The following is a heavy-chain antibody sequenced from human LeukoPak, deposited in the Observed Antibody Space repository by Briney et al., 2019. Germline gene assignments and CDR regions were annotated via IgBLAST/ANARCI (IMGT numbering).Heavy chain of an antibody. CDR1: GFILSTSE. CDR2: IATDGTI. D-gene: IGHD4-17*01. V-gene: IGHV3-48*03. Sequence: GGSLRLSCVASGFILSTSEMNWVRQGPGKGLEWVSFIATDGTIYYADSVKGRFTLSRDNAKNSLYLQMNSVRTEDTAVYYCARKPSAYGDYIKDYWGQGTLVTVSS. J-gene: IGHJ4*02. CDR3: ARKPSAYGDYIKDY.